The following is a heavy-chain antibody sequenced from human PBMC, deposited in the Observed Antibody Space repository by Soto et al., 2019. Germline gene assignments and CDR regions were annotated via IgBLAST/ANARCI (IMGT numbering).Heavy chain of an antibody. Sequence: EVQLVESGGGLVQPGRSLRLSCAASGFTFDDYAMHWVRQAPGKGLEWVSGISWNSGSIGYADSVKGRFTISRDNAKNSLYLQMNSLRAEDTALYYCAKGYERGYYFDYWGQGTLVTVSS. CDR1: GFTFDDYA. CDR3: AKGYERGYYFDY. CDR2: ISWNSGSI. V-gene: IGHV3-9*01. D-gene: IGHD3-3*01. J-gene: IGHJ4*02.